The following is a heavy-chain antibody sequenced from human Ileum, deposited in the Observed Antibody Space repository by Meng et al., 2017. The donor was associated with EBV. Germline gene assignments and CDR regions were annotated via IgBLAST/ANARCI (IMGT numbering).Heavy chain of an antibody. Sequence: VELLESGGGLVQPGGSLRLSCAASGFTLSSKTMCWVRQAPGKGLEWVSTLSGSSGYTYYADSVKGRFTISRDNSKNTLYLQMNSLKAEDTAVYYCAKKESSGYQPYDYWGQGTLVTVSS. CDR3: AKKESSGYQPYDY. V-gene: IGHV3-23*01. J-gene: IGHJ4*02. CDR2: LSGSSGYT. CDR1: GFTLSSKT. D-gene: IGHD2-2*01.